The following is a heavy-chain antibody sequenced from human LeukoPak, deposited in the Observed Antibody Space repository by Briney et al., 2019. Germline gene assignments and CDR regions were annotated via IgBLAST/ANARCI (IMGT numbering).Heavy chain of an antibody. CDR2: IYPGDSDT. CDR3: ARRGWEQLHSDY. J-gene: IGHJ4*02. V-gene: IGHV5-51*01. CDR1: GYSFTSYW. Sequence: GESLKISCKGSGYSFTSYWIGWVRQMPGKGLEWVGIIYPGDSDTRYSPSFQGRVTISADKSNSTAYLQWSSLKASDTAIYYCARRGWEQLHSDYWGQGTLVTVSS. D-gene: IGHD1-26*01.